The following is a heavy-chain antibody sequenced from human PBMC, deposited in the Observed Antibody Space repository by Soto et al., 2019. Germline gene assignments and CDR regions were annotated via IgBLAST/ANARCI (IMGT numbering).Heavy chain of an antibody. CDR1: GAAMSSYY. Sequence: QLQESGPGLVKPSETLSLTCTVSGAAMSSYYWSWVRQSPGKGLEWIGYIYNTGTTDYNPSLKSRVTISVERSKCQFSLKLTSVTAADTAVYYCAIDSTGYYTDAFDVWGQGARVIVSS. D-gene: IGHD3-22*01. CDR2: IYNTGTT. CDR3: AIDSTGYYTDAFDV. V-gene: IGHV4-59*03. J-gene: IGHJ3*01.